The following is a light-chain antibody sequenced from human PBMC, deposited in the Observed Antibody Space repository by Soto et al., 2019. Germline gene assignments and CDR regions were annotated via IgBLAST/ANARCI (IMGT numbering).Light chain of an antibody. V-gene: IGKV2-28*01. Sequence: DIVMTQSPLSLPVTPGEPASISCRSSQSLLHSNGYNYLDWYLQKPGQSPQLLIYLGSNRASGVPDRFSGSGSGTDFTLKISRVEAEDVGVYYCMQPLQSWTFGQGTKE. CDR3: MQPLQSWT. J-gene: IGKJ1*01. CDR2: LGS. CDR1: QSLLHSNGYNY.